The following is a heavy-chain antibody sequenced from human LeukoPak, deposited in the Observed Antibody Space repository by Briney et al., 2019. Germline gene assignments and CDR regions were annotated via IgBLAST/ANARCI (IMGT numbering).Heavy chain of an antibody. J-gene: IGHJ4*02. V-gene: IGHV5-51*01. CDR2: FYPDDSDA. Sequence: PGESLKISCKASGYTFTTYWIAWVRQVPGKGLEWMGIFYPDDSDARYSPSFQGLVTFSADEGGNIAYLQWSSLKASDSGIYYCARGYYFDSSGCYYDFWGQGTLVTVSS. CDR3: ARGYYFDSSGCYYDF. D-gene: IGHD3-22*01. CDR1: GYTFTTYW.